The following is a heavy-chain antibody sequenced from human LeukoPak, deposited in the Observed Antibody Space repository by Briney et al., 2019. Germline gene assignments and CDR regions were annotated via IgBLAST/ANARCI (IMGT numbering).Heavy chain of an antibody. D-gene: IGHD3-22*01. CDR2: IYYSGST. CDR3: ARDQGRYYYDSSGSFAED. Sequence: SETLSLTCAVYGGSFSSYYWGWIRQPPGKGLEWIGSIYYSGSTYYNPSLKSRVTISVDTSKNQFSLKLSSVTAADTAVYYCARDQGRYYYDSSGSFAEDWGQGTLVTVSS. CDR1: GGSFSSYY. V-gene: IGHV4-39*07. J-gene: IGHJ4*02.